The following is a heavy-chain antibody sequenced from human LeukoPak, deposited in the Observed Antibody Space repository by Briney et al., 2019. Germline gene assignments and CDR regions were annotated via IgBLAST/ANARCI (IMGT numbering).Heavy chain of an antibody. CDR1: GFTFSSYA. CDR3: AKDQAYKQLGRGFDY. D-gene: IGHD6-6*01. V-gene: IGHV3-23*01. Sequence: GGSLRLSCAASGFTFSSYAMSWVRQAPGKGLGWVSAISGRGGSTYYADSVKGRFTISRDNSKNTLYLQMNSLRAEDTAVYYCAKDQAYKQLGRGFDYWGQGTLVTVSS. J-gene: IGHJ4*02. CDR2: ISGRGGST.